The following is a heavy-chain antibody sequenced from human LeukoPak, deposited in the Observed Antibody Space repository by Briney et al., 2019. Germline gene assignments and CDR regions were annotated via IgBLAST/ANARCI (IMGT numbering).Heavy chain of an antibody. Sequence: SGTLSLTCDVSGDSISSQNWWTWVRQSPGKGLVWIGEIYHNGRVRYNPSLQSRLTISVDTSKNQFSLKLSSVTAADTAVYYCARLRVGATSYIDYWGQGTLVTVSS. J-gene: IGHJ4*02. CDR3: ARLRVGATSYIDY. CDR1: GDSISSQNW. D-gene: IGHD1-26*01. V-gene: IGHV4-4*02. CDR2: IYHNGRV.